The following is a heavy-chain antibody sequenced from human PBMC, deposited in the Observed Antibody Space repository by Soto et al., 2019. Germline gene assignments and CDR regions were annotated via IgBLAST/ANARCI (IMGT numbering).Heavy chain of an antibody. CDR1: GGSISSNNW. Sequence: PSETLSLTCAVSGGSISSNNWWSWVRQPPGKGQEWIGEIFHSGSTNYNPSLKSRVTVLLDKSKNQFSLKLTSVTAADTAVYYCARLVNMVTATAGFDYWGQGILVTVSS. D-gene: IGHD2-21*02. J-gene: IGHJ4*02. V-gene: IGHV4-4*02. CDR2: IFHSGST. CDR3: ARLVNMVTATAGFDY.